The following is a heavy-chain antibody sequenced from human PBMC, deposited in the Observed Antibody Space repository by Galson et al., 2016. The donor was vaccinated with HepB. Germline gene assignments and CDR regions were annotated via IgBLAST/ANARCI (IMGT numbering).Heavy chain of an antibody. J-gene: IGHJ5*02. CDR3: ARWTAYCPRPGCPRDHDYFDP. V-gene: IGHV3-53*01. CDR2: MYPRGDT. Sequence: SLRLSCAASGFLVSSSFMSWVHQTPGTGLEWVTVMYPRGDTHYSDSVRGRFTISRDNSRNSMSLQMTNLRVGDTAVYFCARWTAYCPRPGCPRDHDYFDPWGQGILVTVSS. CDR1: GFLVSSSF. D-gene: IGHD4-11*01.